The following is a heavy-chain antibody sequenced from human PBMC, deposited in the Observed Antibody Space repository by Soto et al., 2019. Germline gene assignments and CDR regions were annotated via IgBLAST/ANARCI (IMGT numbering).Heavy chain of an antibody. Sequence: GESLKISCKGSGYRFSDYWISWVRQMPGEGLAWVARIDPTDSNAICSPAFQGHVTVSGDKSITTTSLQRSSLKPTATAISYCARRREAPTRYYYYALDVWGQGTTVTVAS. CDR1: GYRFSDYW. D-gene: IGHD1-1*01. CDR2: IDPTDSNA. J-gene: IGHJ6*02. V-gene: IGHV5-10-1*01. CDR3: ARRREAPTRYYYYALDV.